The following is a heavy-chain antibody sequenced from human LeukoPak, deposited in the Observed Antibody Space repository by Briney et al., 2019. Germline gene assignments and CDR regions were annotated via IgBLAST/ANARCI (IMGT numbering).Heavy chain of an antibody. Sequence: GGSLRLSCAASGFIFSAYSMNWVRQDKGKGLEWVSAISTAGDPYYLGSVKGRFTISRENAKNSFYLQMDSLRAGDTAVYYCAGQARPGSAEGAFDIWGQGTMVTVSS. J-gene: IGHJ3*02. CDR3: AGQARPGSAEGAFDI. CDR2: ISTAGDP. D-gene: IGHD2-2*01. CDR1: GFIFSAYS. V-gene: IGHV3-13*05.